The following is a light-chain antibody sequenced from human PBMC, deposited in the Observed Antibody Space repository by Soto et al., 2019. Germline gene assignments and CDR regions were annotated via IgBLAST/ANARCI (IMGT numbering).Light chain of an antibody. J-gene: IGLJ1*01. Sequence: QSVLTQPASVSGSPGQSITISCTGTSSDVGGYNYVSWYQQHPGKAPKLMIYDVSNRPSGVSNRFSGSKSGNTASLTISGLQAEDEADYYCSSYTGSSTLGGVFGTGTKVTVL. CDR2: DVS. CDR1: SSDVGGYNY. V-gene: IGLV2-14*01. CDR3: SSYTGSSTLGGV.